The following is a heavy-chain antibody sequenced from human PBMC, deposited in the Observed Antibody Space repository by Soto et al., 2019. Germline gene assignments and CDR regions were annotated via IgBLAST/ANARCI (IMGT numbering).Heavy chain of an antibody. V-gene: IGHV3-23*01. D-gene: IGHD2-2*01. CDR1: GCTFSSYA. CDR2: ISGSGGST. CDR3: ATDIVVVPAELDPFVV. Sequence: GGSLRLSCAASGCTFSSYAMSWVRQAPGKGLEWVSAISGSGGSTYYADSVKGRFTISRDNSKNTLYLQMNSLRAEDTAVYYCATDIVVVPAELDPFVVWGKGTTVTVSS. J-gene: IGHJ6*04.